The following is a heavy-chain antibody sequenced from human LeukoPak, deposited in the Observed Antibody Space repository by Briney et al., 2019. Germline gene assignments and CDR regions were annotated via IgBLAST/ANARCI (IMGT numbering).Heavy chain of an antibody. V-gene: IGHV3-7*05. J-gene: IGHJ4*02. CDR2: IKEDGTDK. D-gene: IGHD5-18*01. CDR3: AGGSRGYSSGGNY. CDR1: AFTFSTYW. Sequence: GGSLRLSCAPSAFTFSTYWMSWVRQAPGKGLEWVANIKEDGTDKYYVDSVKGRFTISRDNSKNTLYLQMNSLRADDTAVYYCAGGSRGYSSGGNYWGQGTLVTVSS.